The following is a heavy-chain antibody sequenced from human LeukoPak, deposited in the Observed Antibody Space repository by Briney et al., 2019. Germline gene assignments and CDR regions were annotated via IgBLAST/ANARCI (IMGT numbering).Heavy chain of an antibody. CDR3: ARVTLSEIVVFDI. Sequence: GGSLRLSCAASGFTFSSYAMHWVRQAPGKGLEYVSAISSNGGSTYYANSVKGRFTISRDNSKNTLYLQMGSLRAEDMAVYYCARVTLSEIVVFDIWGQGTMVTVSP. J-gene: IGHJ3*02. CDR1: GFTFSSYA. V-gene: IGHV3-64*01. D-gene: IGHD2-15*01. CDR2: ISSNGGST.